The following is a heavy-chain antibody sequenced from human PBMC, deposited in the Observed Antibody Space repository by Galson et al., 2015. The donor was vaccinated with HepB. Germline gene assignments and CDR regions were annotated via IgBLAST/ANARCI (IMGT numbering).Heavy chain of an antibody. CDR2: ISSDGKTT. J-gene: IGHJ4*02. Sequence: SLRLSCAASRFRFSGHWMHWVRQVPGTGLVWVSRISSDGKTTNYADSVRGRFTVSRDNTKNTLYLQMDSLRPEDTAVYYCASLDFFYDILTGITVIDYWGQGTRVTVSS. D-gene: IGHD3-9*01. V-gene: IGHV3-74*01. CDR1: RFRFSGHW. CDR3: ASLDFFYDILTGITVIDY.